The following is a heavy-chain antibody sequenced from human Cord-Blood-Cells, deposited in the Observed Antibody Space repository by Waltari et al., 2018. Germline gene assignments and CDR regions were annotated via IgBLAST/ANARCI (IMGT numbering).Heavy chain of an antibody. V-gene: IGHV4-39*01. Sequence: QLQLQESGPGLVKPSETLSLTCTVSGGSISSSSYYWGWIRQPPGKGLEWIGSIYYSGSTYYNPSLKSRVTISVDTSKNQFSLKLSSVTAADTAVYYCARFGVVIGEYFQHWGQGTLVTVSS. CDR1: GGSISSSSYY. CDR2: IYYSGST. J-gene: IGHJ1*01. D-gene: IGHD3-3*01. CDR3: ARFGVVIGEYFQH.